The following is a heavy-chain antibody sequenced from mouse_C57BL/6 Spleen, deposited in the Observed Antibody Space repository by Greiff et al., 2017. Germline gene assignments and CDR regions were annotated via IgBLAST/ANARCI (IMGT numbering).Heavy chain of an antibody. V-gene: IGHV1-52*01. CDR1: GYTFTSYW. CDR2: IDPSDSET. CDR3: ARALITAVHLDY. J-gene: IGHJ2*01. D-gene: IGHD1-1*01. Sequence: QVQLQQPGAELVRPGSSVKLSCKASGYTFTSYWMHWVKQRPIQGLEWIGNIDPSDSETHYNQKFKDKATLTVDKSSSTAYMQLSSLTSEDSAVYYFARALITAVHLDYWGQGTTLTVSS.